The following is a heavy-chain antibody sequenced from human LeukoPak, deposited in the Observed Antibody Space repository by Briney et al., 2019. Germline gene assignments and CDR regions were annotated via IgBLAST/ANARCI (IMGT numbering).Heavy chain of an antibody. CDR2: IWYDGSNK. V-gene: IGHV3-33*01. D-gene: IGHD5-18*01. CDR1: GFTFSSYG. J-gene: IGHJ4*02. CDR3: ARGPLAMAPTQFDY. Sequence: GGSLRLSCAASGFTFSSYGMHWVRQAPGKGLEWVAVIWYDGSNKYYADSVKGRFTISRDNSKNTLYLQMNSLRAEDTAVYYCARGPLAMAPTQFDYWGQGTLVTVSS.